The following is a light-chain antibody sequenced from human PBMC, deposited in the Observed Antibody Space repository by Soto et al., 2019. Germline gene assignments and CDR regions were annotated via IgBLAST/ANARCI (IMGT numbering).Light chain of an antibody. CDR3: QQYGSSGT. Sequence: EMVMTQSPATLSVSPGERATLSCRASESVSRNLAWYQLKPGQAPRLLIYGASNRATGIPDRFSGSGSGTDFTLTISRLEPEDFAVYYCQQYGSSGTFGQGTKVDIK. CDR1: ESVSRN. J-gene: IGKJ1*01. V-gene: IGKV3-20*01. CDR2: GAS.